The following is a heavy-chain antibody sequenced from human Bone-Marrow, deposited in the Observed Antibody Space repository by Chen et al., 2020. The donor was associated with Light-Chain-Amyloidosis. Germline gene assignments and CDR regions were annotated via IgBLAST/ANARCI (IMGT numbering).Heavy chain of an antibody. CDR2: INMDGRST. CDR3: ARDSDCRSTSCYPLGTFDI. J-gene: IGHJ3*02. CDR1: GFTFSSYW. V-gene: IGHV3-74*01. Sequence: EVQLVESGGGLVQPGGSLRLSCVASGFTFSSYWMHWVRQAPGKGLVWVSRINMDGRSTSYADSVKVRFTISRDNAKNTLFLQMSSLRSDDTAVYYCARDSDCRSTSCYPLGTFDIWGQGTMVTVSS. D-gene: IGHD2-2*01.